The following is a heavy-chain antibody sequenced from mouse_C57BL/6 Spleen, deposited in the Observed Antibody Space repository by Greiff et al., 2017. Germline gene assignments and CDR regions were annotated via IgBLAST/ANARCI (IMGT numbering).Heavy chain of an antibody. J-gene: IGHJ4*01. CDR3: ARYGYYAMDY. CDR1: GHSFTGYY. D-gene: IGHD1-1*02. V-gene: IGHV1-42*01. CDR2: INPSTGGT. Sequence: VQLQQSGPELVKPGASVKISCKASGHSFTGYYMNWVKQSPEKSLEWIGEINPSTGGTTYNQKFKAKATLTVDKSSSTAYMQLKSLTSEDSAVYYCARYGYYAMDYWGQGTSVTVSS.